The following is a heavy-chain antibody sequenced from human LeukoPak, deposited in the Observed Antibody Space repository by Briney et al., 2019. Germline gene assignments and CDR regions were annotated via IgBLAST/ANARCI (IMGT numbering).Heavy chain of an antibody. CDR1: GGSISSYY. Sequence: SETLSLTCTVSGGSISSYYWSWIRQPPGKGLEWIGYIYYSGSTNYNPSLKSRVTISVDTSKNQFSLKLSSVTAADTAVYYCASLGVGADNWFDPWGQGTLVTVSS. CDR2: IYYSGST. J-gene: IGHJ5*02. V-gene: IGHV4-59*12. D-gene: IGHD1-26*01. CDR3: ASLGVGADNWFDP.